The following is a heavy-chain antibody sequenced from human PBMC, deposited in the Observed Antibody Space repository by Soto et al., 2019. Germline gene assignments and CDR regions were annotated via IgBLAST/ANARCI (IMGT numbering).Heavy chain of an antibody. V-gene: IGHV1-2*02. Sequence: SVEVTWKASGYSFAGYYRHWVRQAPGQGLEFMGWINPNSGGTNYAQKFQGRVTMTRDTSISTAYMELSRLRSDDTAVYYCARSQDYDFWSGYQRTDNWFDPWGQGTLVTVSS. CDR2: INPNSGGT. CDR1: GYSFAGYY. D-gene: IGHD3-3*01. CDR3: ARSQDYDFWSGYQRTDNWFDP. J-gene: IGHJ5*02.